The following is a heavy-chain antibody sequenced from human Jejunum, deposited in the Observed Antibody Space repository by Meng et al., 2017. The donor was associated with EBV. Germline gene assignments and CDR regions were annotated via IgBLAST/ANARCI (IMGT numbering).Heavy chain of an antibody. D-gene: IGHD5-12*01. Sequence: LPLGGSGPGMGNPSEDLSLHWTAPGGSSTGSSYCWGWIRQSPGRGLEWIGSVYYSGSTSYYSPSLKSRVSMSVDTSKNQFSLEVNSMTAADTAVYYCARVKWIRSRGESFRYYFDYWGQGVLVTVSS. CDR3: ARVKWIRSRGESFRYYFDY. V-gene: IGHV4-39*07. CDR2: VYYSGSTS. CDR1: GGSSTGSSYC. J-gene: IGHJ4*02.